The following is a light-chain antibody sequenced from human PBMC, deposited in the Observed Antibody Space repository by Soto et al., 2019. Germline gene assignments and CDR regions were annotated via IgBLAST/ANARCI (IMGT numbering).Light chain of an antibody. CDR3: QQRHMWPIT. J-gene: IGKJ5*01. CDR2: DAY. CDR1: QSFRGL. Sequence: EVVLTQSPVTLSLSPGERATLSCRASQSFRGLLAWYQQKPGQAPRLLIYDAYNRATGIPPRFSGSGSGKDFTLTISSREHEDSAGYYCQQRHMWPITVGQGTRLEIK. V-gene: IGKV3-11*01.